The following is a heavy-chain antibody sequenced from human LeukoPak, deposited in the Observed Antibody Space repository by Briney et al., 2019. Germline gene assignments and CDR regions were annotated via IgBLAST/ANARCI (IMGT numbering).Heavy chain of an antibody. V-gene: IGHV3-23*01. CDR2: ISGSSDST. D-gene: IGHD3-3*01. J-gene: IGHJ3*02. Sequence: GSLRLSCAASGFTISTYFMNWVRQAPRKGLEWVSGISGSSDSTNYADSVKGRFTISRDSPKSTLYLQMSSLRPEDTAVYYCARGWSDIWGQGTMVTVSS. CDR1: GFTISTYF. CDR3: ARGWSDI.